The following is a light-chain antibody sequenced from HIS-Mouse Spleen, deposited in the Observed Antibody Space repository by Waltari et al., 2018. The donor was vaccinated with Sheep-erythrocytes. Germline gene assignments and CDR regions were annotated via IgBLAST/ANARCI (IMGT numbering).Light chain of an antibody. V-gene: IGKV1-12*01. CDR3: QQANSFPIT. Sequence: DIQMTQSPSSVSASVGDRVTITCRASQGISSWLAWSQQKQGKAPKLLIYASSSLQSGVPSRFSGSGSGTDFTLTISSLQPEDFATYYFQQANSFPITFGQGTRLEIK. J-gene: IGKJ5*01. CDR1: QGISSW. CDR2: ASS.